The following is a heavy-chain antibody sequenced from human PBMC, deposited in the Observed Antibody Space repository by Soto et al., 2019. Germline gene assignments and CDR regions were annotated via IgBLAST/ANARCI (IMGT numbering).Heavy chain of an antibody. D-gene: IGHD2-2*01. CDR2: INPSGGST. Sequence: QVQLVQSGAEVKKPGASVKVSCKASGYTFSSYYMNWVRQAPGQGLEWMGIINPSGGSTSYAQKCQGRVTMTRDTSTSTVYMELSSLRSEDTAVYYCARDDIVVVPAAHYYYYGMDVWGQGTTVTVSS. CDR3: ARDDIVVVPAAHYYYYGMDV. CDR1: GYTFSSYY. V-gene: IGHV1-46*01. J-gene: IGHJ6*02.